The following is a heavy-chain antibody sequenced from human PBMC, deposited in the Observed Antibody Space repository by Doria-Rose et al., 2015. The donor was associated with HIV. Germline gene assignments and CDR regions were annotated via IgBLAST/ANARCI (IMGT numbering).Heavy chain of an antibody. CDR3: ARSLQFLEWLFNTEGDWYFDL. CDR1: GYSISSGYY. V-gene: IGHV4-38-2*02. J-gene: IGHJ2*01. CDR2: IPHSGAT. D-gene: IGHD3-3*01. Sequence: GPGLVKPSETLSLTCTVSGYSISSGYYWGWIRQPPGQGLEWIGSIPHSGATYYNPSLKSRVPISVDTSKNQSSRTRSSFTAADTAVYYCARSLQFLEWLFNTEGDWYFDLWGRGTLVTVSS.